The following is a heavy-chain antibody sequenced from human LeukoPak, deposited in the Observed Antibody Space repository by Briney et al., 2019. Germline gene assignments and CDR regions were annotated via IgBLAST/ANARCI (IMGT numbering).Heavy chain of an antibody. J-gene: IGHJ4*02. CDR2: ISSSSSYI. CDR3: ARDSSGWFGPVYYFDY. V-gene: IGHV3-21*01. D-gene: IGHD3-10*01. CDR1: GGSISSHY. Sequence: ETLSLTCTVSGGSISSHYWSWIRQPPGKGLEWVSSISSSSSYIYYADSVKGRFTISRDNAKNSLYLQMNSLRAEDTAVYYCARDSSGWFGPVYYFDYWGQGTLVTVSS.